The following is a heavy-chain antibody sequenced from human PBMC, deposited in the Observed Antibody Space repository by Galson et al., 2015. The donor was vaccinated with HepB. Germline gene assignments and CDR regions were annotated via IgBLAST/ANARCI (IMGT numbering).Heavy chain of an antibody. CDR1: GYTFTSYG. CDR3: AITQQLVRAQDDY. D-gene: IGHD6-13*01. Sequence: SVKVSCKASGYTFTSYGISWVRQAPGQGLEWMGWISAYNGNTNYAQKLQGRVTMTRDTSTSTVYMELSSLRSEDTAVYYCAITQQLVRAQDDYWGQGTLVTVSS. V-gene: IGHV1-18*01. J-gene: IGHJ4*02. CDR2: ISAYNGNT.